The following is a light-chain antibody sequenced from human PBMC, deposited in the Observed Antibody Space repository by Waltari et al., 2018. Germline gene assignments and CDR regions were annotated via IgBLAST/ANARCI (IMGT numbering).Light chain of an antibody. J-gene: IGKJ1*01. Sequence: EMVLTQSPGTLSLSPGERATLSCRASQTLTDNYLGGYQQKPGQPPRLPIYAPSRRATGIPARFSGSGSGTDFTLTITRLEPEDFAVFYCQHFGSSRWTFGQGTKLEIK. V-gene: IGKV3-20*01. CDR2: APS. CDR1: QTLTDNY. CDR3: QHFGSSRWT.